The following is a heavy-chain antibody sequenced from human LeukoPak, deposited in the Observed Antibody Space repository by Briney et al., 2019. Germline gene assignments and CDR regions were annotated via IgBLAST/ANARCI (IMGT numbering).Heavy chain of an antibody. CDR1: GGSISSYY. D-gene: IGHD5-24*01. CDR2: IYYSGST. Sequence: SETLSLTCTVSGGSISSYYWSWIRQPPGKGLEWIGYIYYSGSTNYNPSLKSRVTISVDTSKNQFSLKLSSVTAADTAVYYCARQRWLQFDYWGQGTLVTVSS. V-gene: IGHV4-59*08. J-gene: IGHJ4*02. CDR3: ARQRWLQFDY.